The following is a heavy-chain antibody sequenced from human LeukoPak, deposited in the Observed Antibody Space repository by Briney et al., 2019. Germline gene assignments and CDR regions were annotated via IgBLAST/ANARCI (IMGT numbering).Heavy chain of an antibody. CDR3: AKGDSSYPDY. CDR1: GFTFSTYD. CDR2: ISGSGGST. D-gene: IGHD3-22*01. J-gene: IGHJ4*02. Sequence: GGSLRLSCVASGFTFSTYDMQWVRQAPGKGLEWVSAISGSGGSTYYADSVKGRFTISRDNSKNTLYLQMNSLRAEDTAVYYCAKGDSSYPDYWGQGTLVTVSS. V-gene: IGHV3-23*01.